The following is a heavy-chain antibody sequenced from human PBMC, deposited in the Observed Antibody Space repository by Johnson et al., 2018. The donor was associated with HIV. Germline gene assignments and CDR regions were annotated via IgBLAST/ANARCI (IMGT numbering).Heavy chain of an antibody. CDR1: GFTFSIYW. V-gene: IGHV3-20*04. J-gene: IGHJ3*02. CDR3: ARDVQYPGTDVFDI. Sequence: VQLVESGGGVVQPGRSLRLSCAASGFTFSIYWMSWVRQAPGKGLEWVSGITWNGASTGYADSVKGRFTISRDNAKNSLYLQMNSLRAEDTALYYCARDVQYPGTDVFDIWGQGTMVTVSS. D-gene: IGHD2-2*01. CDR2: ITWNGAST.